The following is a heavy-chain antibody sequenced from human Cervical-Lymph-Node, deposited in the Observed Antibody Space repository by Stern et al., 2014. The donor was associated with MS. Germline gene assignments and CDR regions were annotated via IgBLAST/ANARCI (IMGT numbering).Heavy chain of an antibody. CDR3: VRGSASLPALSLRYGIDV. CDR1: GFTFSNYA. V-gene: IGHV3-23*01. J-gene: IGHJ6*02. CDR2: ISGSAYST. Sequence: EVQLLESGGGLVQPGGSLRLSCAASGFTFSNYAMTWVRRAPGKGLEWVSSISGSAYSTFYADSVKGRFTISRDNSKNTMFLQVSSLRAEDTAVYYCVRGSASLPALSLRYGIDVWGQGTTVTVSS. D-gene: IGHD2-2*01.